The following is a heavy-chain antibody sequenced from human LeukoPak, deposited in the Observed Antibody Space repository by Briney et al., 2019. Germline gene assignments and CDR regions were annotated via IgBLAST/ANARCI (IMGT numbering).Heavy chain of an antibody. CDR2: IKQDGSEK. D-gene: IGHD3-22*01. CDR3: ARDPTYYYDSSGYYESIGFDY. V-gene: IGHV3-7*01. CDR1: GFTFSSYE. J-gene: IGHJ4*02. Sequence: PGGSLRLSCAASGFTFSSYEMNWVRQAPGKGLEWVANIKQDGSEKYYVDSVKGRFTISRDNAKNSLYLQMNSLRAEDTAVYYCARDPTYYYDSSGYYESIGFDYWGQGTLVTVSS.